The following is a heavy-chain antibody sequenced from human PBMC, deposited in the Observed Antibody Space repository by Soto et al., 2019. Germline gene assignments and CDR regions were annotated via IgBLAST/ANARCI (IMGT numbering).Heavy chain of an antibody. D-gene: IGHD6-6*01. J-gene: IGHJ4*02. Sequence: ASVKVSCKASGYTFTSYYLHWVRQAPGQGLEWMGIINPSGGSTSYAQKFQGRVTLTRDTSTSTVYMVLSSLRSEDTAVYYCVILVPLGGPIDFWGQGTLVTVSS. CDR1: GYTFTSYY. CDR2: INPSGGST. CDR3: VILVPLGGPIDF. V-gene: IGHV1-46*01.